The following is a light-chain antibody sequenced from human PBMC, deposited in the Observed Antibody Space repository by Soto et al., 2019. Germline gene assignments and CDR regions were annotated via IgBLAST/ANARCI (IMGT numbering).Light chain of an antibody. CDR3: QQYNSYTGT. CDR1: KSVATW. V-gene: IGKV1-5*01. J-gene: IGKJ2*01. CDR2: DAS. Sequence: DIQMTQSPSTLSASVGDRVTITCRASKSVATWLAWYQHKPGRAPKVLISDASHLERGVPSRFSGSGSGTDFSLTISSLQPDDFATYYCQQYNSYTGTFGQGTKLEVK.